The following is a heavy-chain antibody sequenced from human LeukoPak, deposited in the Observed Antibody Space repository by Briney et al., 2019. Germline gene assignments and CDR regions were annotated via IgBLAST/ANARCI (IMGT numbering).Heavy chain of an antibody. V-gene: IGHV1-18*01. Sequence: ASVKVSCKASGYTFTSYGISWVRQAPGQGLEWMGWISAYNGNTNYAQKLQGRVTMTTDTSTSTAYMELRSLGSDDTAVYYCARARSLLRFLEWPDYWGQGTLVTVSS. CDR1: GYTFTSYG. D-gene: IGHD3-3*01. CDR3: ARARSLLRFLEWPDY. J-gene: IGHJ4*02. CDR2: ISAYNGNT.